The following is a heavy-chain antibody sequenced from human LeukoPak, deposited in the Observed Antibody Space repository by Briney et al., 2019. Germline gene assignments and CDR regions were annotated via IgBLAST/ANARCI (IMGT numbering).Heavy chain of an antibody. D-gene: IGHD1-26*01. J-gene: IGHJ6*02. V-gene: IGHV3-64*01. CDR3: ARDPGAGPSYYYNAMDV. CDR2: ISSNGGST. Sequence: PGGSLRLSCAASGFTFSRYSMHWVRQAPGKGLEYVSAISSNGGSTYYANSVKGRFTIPRDNSKNTLYLQMGSLRAEDMAVYYCARDPGAGPSYYYNAMDVWGQGTTVTVSS. CDR1: GFTFSRYS.